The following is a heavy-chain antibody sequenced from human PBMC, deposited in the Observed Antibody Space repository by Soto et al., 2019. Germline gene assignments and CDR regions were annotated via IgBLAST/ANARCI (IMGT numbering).Heavy chain of an antibody. CDR3: ARDRCSGGSCYYYYYYMDV. J-gene: IGHJ6*03. CDR2: ISSSSSYI. V-gene: IGHV3-21*01. CDR1: GFTFSSYS. D-gene: IGHD2-15*01. Sequence: EVQLVESGGGLVKPGGSLRLSCAASGFTFSSYSMNWVRQAPGKGLEWVSSISSSSSYIYYADSVKGRFTISRDNAKNSLYLQMNSLRAEDMAVYYCARDRCSGGSCYYYYYYMDVWGKGTTVTVSS.